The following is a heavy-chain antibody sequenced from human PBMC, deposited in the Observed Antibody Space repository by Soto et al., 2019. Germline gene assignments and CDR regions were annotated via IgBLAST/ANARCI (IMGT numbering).Heavy chain of an antibody. Sequence: VRLSCAASGFTFSSYAMSWVRQAPGKGLEWVSAISGSGGSTYYADSVKGRFTISRDNSKNTLYLQMNSLRAEDTAVYYCAKDMVIVGAPDAFDIWGQGTMVTVSS. J-gene: IGHJ3*02. CDR2: ISGSGGST. D-gene: IGHD1-26*01. CDR1: GFTFSSYA. V-gene: IGHV3-23*01. CDR3: AKDMVIVGAPDAFDI.